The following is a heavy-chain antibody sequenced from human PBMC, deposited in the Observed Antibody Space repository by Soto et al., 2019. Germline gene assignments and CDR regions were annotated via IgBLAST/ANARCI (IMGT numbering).Heavy chain of an antibody. CDR1: GGSFSGYY. D-gene: IGHD3-10*01. V-gene: IGHV4-34*01. CDR3: ATGGALWFGAL. CDR2: INHRGST. J-gene: IGHJ4*02. Sequence: PSDTLSLTCAVYGGSFSGYYWTWIRQSPRKGLEWLGEINHRGSTSYNPSLKRRVTLSVDTSKNQFSLKLNSVNDADTAVYYCATGGALWFGALWAQGTLVNVSS.